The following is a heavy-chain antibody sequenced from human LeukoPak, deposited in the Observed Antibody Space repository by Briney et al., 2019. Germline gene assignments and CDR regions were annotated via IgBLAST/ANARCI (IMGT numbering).Heavy chain of an antibody. J-gene: IGHJ4*02. CDR1: GFTFSSST. V-gene: IGHV3-21*01. D-gene: IGHD2-21*02. CDR2: IGSSGSNT. Sequence: PRGSLRLSCAASGFTFSSSTMNWVRQAPGKGLEWVSSIGSSGSNTHYADSVKGRFTISRDNSKNTLYLQMNSLRAEDTAVYYCARAHVVVTATFDYWGQGTLVTVSS. CDR3: ARAHVVVTATFDY.